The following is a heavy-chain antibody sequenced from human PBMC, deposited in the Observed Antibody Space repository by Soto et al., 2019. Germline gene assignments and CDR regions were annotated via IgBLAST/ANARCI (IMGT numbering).Heavy chain of an antibody. CDR2: IIGGDGNK. Sequence: GGSLRLSCAASGFTFSSYAMSWVRQAPGKGLEWVSGIIGGDGNKFYADSVKGRFTTSRDNSKDMLFLQMSSLRVDDTAVYYCAKDRDPDGIWTFDSWGQGTLVTVSS. J-gene: IGHJ5*01. V-gene: IGHV3-23*01. CDR1: GFTFSSYA. CDR3: AKDRDPDGIWTFDS. D-gene: IGHD3-9*01.